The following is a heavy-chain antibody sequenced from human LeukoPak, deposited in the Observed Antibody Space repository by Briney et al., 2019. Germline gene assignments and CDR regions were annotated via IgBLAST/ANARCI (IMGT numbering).Heavy chain of an antibody. V-gene: IGHV3-53*01. CDR1: GFTFSSYA. CDR3: ARVGKGYYYDSSGYFFDY. Sequence: PGGSLRLSCAASGFTFSSYAMSWVRQAPGKGLEWVSVIYSGGSTYYADSVKGRFTISRDNSKNTLYLQMNSLRAEDTAVYYCARVGKGYYYDSSGYFFDYWGQGTLVTVSS. D-gene: IGHD3-22*01. J-gene: IGHJ4*02. CDR2: IYSGGST.